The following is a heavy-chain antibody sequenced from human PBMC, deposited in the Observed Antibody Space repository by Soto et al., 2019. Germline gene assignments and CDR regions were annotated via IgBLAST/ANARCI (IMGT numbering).Heavy chain of an antibody. Sequence: QVQLQQWGAGLLKPSETLSLTCAVYGGSFSGYQWSWIRQTPGKGLEWIGGINDSGDINYNPSLKXXXXXXXXXXXXXXXXXXXXXXXXXXXXXXCARGLILWFGELSRRGGYYYYMDVWGKGTTXXVSS. CDR1: GGSFSGYQ. CDR2: INDSGDI. J-gene: IGHJ6*03. CDR3: ARGLILWFGELSRRGGYYYYMDV. D-gene: IGHD3-10*01. V-gene: IGHV4-34*01.